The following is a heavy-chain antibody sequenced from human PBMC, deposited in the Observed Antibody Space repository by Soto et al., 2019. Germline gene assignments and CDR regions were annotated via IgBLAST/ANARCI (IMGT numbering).Heavy chain of an antibody. D-gene: IGHD3-10*01. J-gene: IGHJ4*01. CDR1: GGSISNYY. CDR2: FYYTGIT. V-gene: IGHV4-59*08. Sequence: SETLSLTCTVSGGSISNYYWSWIRQPPGKGLEWIGYFYYTGITNYNPSLKSRISMSVDTSKSQFSLKLSSVTAADTAVYYCARHVVESLSFGERLHHLDYWGHGTLVTGSS. CDR3: ARHVVESLSFGERLHHLDY.